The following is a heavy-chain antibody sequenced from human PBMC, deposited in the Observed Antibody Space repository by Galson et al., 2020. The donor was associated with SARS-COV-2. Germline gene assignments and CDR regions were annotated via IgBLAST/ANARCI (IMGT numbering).Heavy chain of an antibody. CDR3: ARLITSSSQYYYYGMDV. D-gene: IGHD6-13*01. Sequence: GESLKISCKGSGYSFTSYWIGWVRQMPGKGLEWMGIIYPGDSDTRYSPSFQGQVTISADKSISTAYLQWSSLKASDTAMYYCARLITSSSQYYYYGMDVWGQGTTVTVSS. V-gene: IGHV5-51*01. CDR2: IYPGDSDT. J-gene: IGHJ6*02. CDR1: GYSFTSYW.